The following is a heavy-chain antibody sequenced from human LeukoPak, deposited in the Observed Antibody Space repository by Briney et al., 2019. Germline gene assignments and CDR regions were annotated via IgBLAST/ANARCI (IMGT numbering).Heavy chain of an antibody. V-gene: IGHV4-59*01. CDR3: ARKNDFDI. CDR2: IYFRGST. CDR1: GGSITSDH. J-gene: IGHJ3*02. D-gene: IGHD2/OR15-2a*01. Sequence: SETLSLTCTVSGGSITSDHWNWIRQPPGKGLEWIGCIYFRGSTYYDPSLKSQATIPVDMSKNQSSLRLTSVTAADTAVYYCARKNDFDIWGQGTSVTVSS.